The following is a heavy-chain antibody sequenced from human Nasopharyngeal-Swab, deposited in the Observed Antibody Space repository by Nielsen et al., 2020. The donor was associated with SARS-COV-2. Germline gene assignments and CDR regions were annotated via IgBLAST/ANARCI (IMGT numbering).Heavy chain of an antibody. D-gene: IGHD2-15*01. Sequence: WVRQAPGQGLEWMGIINPGGGSARYSQNFQGRVTMIRDTSTSTVYMELSSLRSEDTAVYYCARGGDPREVVAATDCFDPWGQGTLVTVSS. V-gene: IGHV1-46*01. CDR3: ARGGDPREVVAATDCFDP. CDR2: INPGGGSA. J-gene: IGHJ5*02.